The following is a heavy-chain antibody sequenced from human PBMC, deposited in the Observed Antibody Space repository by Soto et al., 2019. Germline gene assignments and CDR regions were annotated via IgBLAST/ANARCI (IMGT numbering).Heavy chain of an antibody. CDR2: ISGYNGNT. Sequence: GASVKVSCKIFDYTFSTYGVSWVRQAPGQGLEWMGWISGYNGNTNYAEKFQGRVTLTTDTSTRSAYTELRGLSSDDTAVYYCARGRLVASIKVLLEYWGPGTLVIVSS. CDR3: ARGRLVASIKVLLEY. J-gene: IGHJ4*02. D-gene: IGHD5-12*01. V-gene: IGHV1-18*04. CDR1: DYTFSTYG.